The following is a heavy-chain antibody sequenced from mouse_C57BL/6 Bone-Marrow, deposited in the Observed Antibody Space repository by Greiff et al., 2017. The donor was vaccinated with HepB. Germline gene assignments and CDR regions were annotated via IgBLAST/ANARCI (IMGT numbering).Heavy chain of an antibody. CDR3: ARQNWDRFAY. D-gene: IGHD4-1*01. CDR1: GFTFSSYA. J-gene: IGHJ3*01. Sequence: EVQLVESGGGLVKPGGSLKLSCAASGFTFSSYAMSWVRQTPEKRLEWVATISDGGSYTYYPDNVKGRFTISRDNAKNNLYLQMSHLKSEDTAMYYCARQNWDRFAYWGQGTLVTVSA. V-gene: IGHV5-4*01. CDR2: ISDGGSYT.